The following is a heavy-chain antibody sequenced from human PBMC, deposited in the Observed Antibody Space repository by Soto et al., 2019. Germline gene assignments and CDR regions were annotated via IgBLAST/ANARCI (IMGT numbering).Heavy chain of an antibody. Sequence: QVQLVESGGGVVQPGTSLRLSCEASGFAFNKFGMHWVRQAPGKGLEWVAFISYDGSYQYYADSVQGRLTITRGNSMNTLNMKLNSLGREDTVEYYCAKGGEVGGVLGDHWGQGTLVTVSS. CDR3: AKGGEVGGVLGDH. D-gene: IGHD1-26*01. CDR1: GFAFNKFG. J-gene: IGHJ4*02. CDR2: ISYDGSYQ. V-gene: IGHV3-30*18.